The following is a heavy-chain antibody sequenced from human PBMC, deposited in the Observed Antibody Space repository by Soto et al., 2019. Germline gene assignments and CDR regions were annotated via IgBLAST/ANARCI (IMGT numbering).Heavy chain of an antibody. CDR1: GFTFDDYA. CDR3: AKEGYCSGGSCYSGAFWFDP. Sequence: PGGSLRLSCAASGFTFDDYAMHWVRQAPGKGLEWVSGISWNSGSIGYADSVKGRFTISRDNAKNSLYLQMNSLRAEDTALYYCAKEGYCSGGSCYSGAFWFDPWGQGTLVTV. D-gene: IGHD2-15*01. J-gene: IGHJ5*02. V-gene: IGHV3-9*01. CDR2: ISWNSGSI.